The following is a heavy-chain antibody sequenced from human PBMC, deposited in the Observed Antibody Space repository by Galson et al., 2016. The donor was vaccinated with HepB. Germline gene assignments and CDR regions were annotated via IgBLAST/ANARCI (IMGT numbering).Heavy chain of an antibody. CDR3: ARSKGGAPFYFDY. Sequence: PALVKPPQTLSLTCTFSGFSLSTSGMCVSWIRQPPGKAPEWLALLDWDDDKHYRASVKTRVTISKATSKNQVVLTMTNMDPVDTATYHCARSKGGAPFYFDYWGQGILVTVSS. V-gene: IGHV2-70*01. CDR1: GFSLSTSGMC. J-gene: IGHJ4*02. CDR2: LDWDDDK. D-gene: IGHD3-16*01.